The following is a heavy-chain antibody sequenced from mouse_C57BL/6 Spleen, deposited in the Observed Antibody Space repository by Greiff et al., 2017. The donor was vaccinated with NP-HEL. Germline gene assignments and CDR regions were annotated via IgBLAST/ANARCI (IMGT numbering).Heavy chain of an antibody. D-gene: IGHD1-1*01. CDR2: IDPNSGGT. Sequence: QVQLKQPGAELVKPGASVKLSCKASGYTFTSYWMHWVKQRPGRGLEWIGRIDPNSGGTKYNEKFKSKATLTVDKPSSTAYMQLSSLTSEDSAVYYCARNHYGSSYAMDYWGQGTSVTVSS. V-gene: IGHV1-72*01. CDR3: ARNHYGSSYAMDY. CDR1: GYTFTSYW. J-gene: IGHJ4*01.